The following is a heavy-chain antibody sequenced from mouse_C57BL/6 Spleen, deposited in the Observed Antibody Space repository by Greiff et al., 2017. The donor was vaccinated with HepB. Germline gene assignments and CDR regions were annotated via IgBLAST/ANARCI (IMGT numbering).Heavy chain of an antibody. D-gene: IGHD2-5*01. CDR2: IDPSDSET. V-gene: IGHV1-52*01. J-gene: IGHJ1*03. Sequence: QVQLQQPGAELVRPGSSVKLSCKASGYTFTSYWMHWVKQRPIQGLEWIGNIDPSDSETHYNQKFKDKATLTVDKSSSTAYMQLSSLTSEDSAFYYCARCQDSKGFDVWGTGTTVTVSS. CDR1: GYTFTSYW. CDR3: ARCQDSKGFDV.